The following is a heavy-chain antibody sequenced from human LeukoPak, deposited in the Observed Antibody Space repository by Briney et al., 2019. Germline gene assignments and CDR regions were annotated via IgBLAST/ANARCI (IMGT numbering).Heavy chain of an antibody. CDR2: ISAYNGNT. CDR3: ARDKGITMVRGRDWFDP. Sequence: ASVTVSCKASGYTFTSYGISWVRQAPGQGLEWMGWISAYNGNTNYAQKLQGRVTMTTDTSTSTAYMELRSLRSDDTAVYYCARDKGITMVRGRDWFDPWGQGTLVTVSS. CDR1: GYTFTSYG. V-gene: IGHV1-18*01. D-gene: IGHD3-10*01. J-gene: IGHJ5*02.